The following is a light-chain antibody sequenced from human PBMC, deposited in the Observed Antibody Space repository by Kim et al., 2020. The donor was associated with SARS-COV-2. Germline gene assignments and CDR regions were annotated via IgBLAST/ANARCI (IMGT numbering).Light chain of an antibody. CDR2: RDS. CDR3: QVWDSMNWV. CDR1: NIGSKN. J-gene: IGLJ3*02. Sequence: SYELTQPLSVSVALGQTARITCGGNNIGSKNVHWYQQKPGQAPVLVIYRDSNRPSGIPERFSGSNSGNTATLTISRAQAGDEADYYCQVWDSMNWVFGGG. V-gene: IGLV3-9*01.